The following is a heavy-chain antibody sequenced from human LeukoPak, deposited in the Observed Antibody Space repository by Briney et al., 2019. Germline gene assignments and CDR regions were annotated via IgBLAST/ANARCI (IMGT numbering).Heavy chain of an antibody. CDR1: GFTFSDHY. V-gene: IGHV3-72*01. Sequence: GGSLRLSCAASGFTFSDHYMDWGRQAPGKGPEWGGRTRNKANSYTTEYAASVKGRFTISRDGSKNSLYLQMNSLKTEDTAVYYCARDRPCSGGSCYSSFYGMDVWGQGTTVTVSS. D-gene: IGHD2-15*01. CDR2: TRNKANSYTT. J-gene: IGHJ6*02. CDR3: ARDRPCSGGSCYSSFYGMDV.